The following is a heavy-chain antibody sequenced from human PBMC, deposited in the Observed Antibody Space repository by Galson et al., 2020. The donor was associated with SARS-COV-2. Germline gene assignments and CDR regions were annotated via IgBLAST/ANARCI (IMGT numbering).Heavy chain of an antibody. V-gene: IGHV5-51*01. J-gene: IGHJ6*02. CDR3: ARGPYYYGSGSYYGYGMDV. CDR2: IYPGDSDT. CDR1: GYSFTSYW. D-gene: IGHD3-10*01. Sequence: GESLKISCKGSGYSFTSYWNGWVRQMPGKGLEWMGIIYPGDSDTRYSPSFQGQVTISADKSISTAYLQWSSLKASDTAMYYCARGPYYYGSGSYYGYGMDVWGQGTTVTVSS.